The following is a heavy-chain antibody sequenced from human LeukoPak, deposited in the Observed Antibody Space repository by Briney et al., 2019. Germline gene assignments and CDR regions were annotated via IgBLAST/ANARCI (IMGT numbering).Heavy chain of an antibody. J-gene: IGHJ3*02. CDR3: ARDRGGSYFDAFDI. D-gene: IGHD1-26*01. CDR1: GGSISYGGYY. CDR2: IYYTGNT. Sequence: PSETLSLTCTVSGGSISYGGYYWSWLRQHPGKGLEWIGYIYYTGNTYYNPSLKSRVTISVDTSKNQFSLKLSSVTAADTAVYYCARDRGGSYFDAFDIWGQGTMVTVSS. V-gene: IGHV4-31*03.